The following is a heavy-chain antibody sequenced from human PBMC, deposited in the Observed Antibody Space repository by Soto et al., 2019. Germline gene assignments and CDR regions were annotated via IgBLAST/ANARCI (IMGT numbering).Heavy chain of an antibody. CDR2: IYYSGST. V-gene: IGHV4-39*01. J-gene: IGHJ4*02. CDR1: GGSISSSSYY. CDR3: ARRGSGSYSDS. Sequence: QLKLQESGPGLVKPSETLSLTCTVSGGSISSSSYYWGWIRQPPGKGLEWIGRIYYSGSTYYNPSLKSRVTLPVDTSENQCSLKLSSVTAADTAVYYCARRGSGSYSDSWGQGTLVTVST. D-gene: IGHD3-10*01.